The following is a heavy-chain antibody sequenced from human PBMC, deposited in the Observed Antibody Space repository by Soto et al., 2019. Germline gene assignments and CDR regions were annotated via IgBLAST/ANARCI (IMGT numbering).Heavy chain of an antibody. D-gene: IGHD3-10*01. CDR1: GFTFSSYW. J-gene: IGHJ6*03. V-gene: IGHV3-7*01. CDR3: ARDFYGSGSYYLLYYYYMDV. CDR2: IKQDGSEK. Sequence: GGSLRLSCAASGFTFSSYWMSWVRQAPGKGLEWVANIKQDGSEKYYVDSVKGRFTISRDNAKNSLYLQMNSLRAEDTAVYYCARDFYGSGSYYLLYYYYMDVWGKGTTVTVSS.